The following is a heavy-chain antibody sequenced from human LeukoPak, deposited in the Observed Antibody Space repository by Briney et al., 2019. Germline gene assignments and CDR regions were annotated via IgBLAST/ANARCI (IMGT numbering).Heavy chain of an antibody. CDR3: ARGSYYGSGSYLYYGMDV. V-gene: IGHV1-69*13. J-gene: IGHJ6*04. Sequence: ASVKVSCKASGGTFGSYAISWVRQAPGQGLEWMGGIIPIFGTANYAQKFQGRVTITADESTSTAYMELSSLRSEDTAVYYCARGSYYGSGSYLYYGMDVWGKGTTVTVSS. CDR1: GGTFGSYA. CDR2: IIPIFGTA. D-gene: IGHD3-10*01.